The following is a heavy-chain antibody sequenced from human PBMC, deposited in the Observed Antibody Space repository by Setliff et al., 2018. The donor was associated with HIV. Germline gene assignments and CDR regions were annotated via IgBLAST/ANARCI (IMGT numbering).Heavy chain of an antibody. CDR2: INPNSGGT. CDR3: ARDPYYYDSSGYNFDY. V-gene: IGHV1-2*06. Sequence: ASVKVSCQSSGGIFSSYAFSWIRQAPGQGLEWMGRINPNSGGTDYAQKFLGRVTMTSDTSISTAYMELSSLRSDDTAVYYCARDPYYYDSSGYNFDYWGQGTLVTVSS. CDR1: GGIFSSYA. J-gene: IGHJ4*02. D-gene: IGHD3-22*01.